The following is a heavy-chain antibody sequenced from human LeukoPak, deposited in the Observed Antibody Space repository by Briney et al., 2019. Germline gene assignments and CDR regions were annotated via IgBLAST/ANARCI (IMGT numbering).Heavy chain of an antibody. V-gene: IGHV3-30*18. J-gene: IGHJ4*02. Sequence: GGSLRLSCAASGFNFRKYGMHWVRQAPGKGLEWVAVISYDEVNKYYADSVKGRFTISRDNSKNTLYLQMNSLRAEDTAVYYCAKDLGRYSGYDHPDYWGQGTLVTVSS. CDR1: GFNFRKYG. CDR2: ISYDEVNK. CDR3: AKDLGRYSGYDHPDY. D-gene: IGHD5-12*01.